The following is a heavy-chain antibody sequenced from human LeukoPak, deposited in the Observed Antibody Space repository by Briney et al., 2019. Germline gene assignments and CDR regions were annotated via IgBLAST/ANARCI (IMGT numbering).Heavy chain of an antibody. CDR1: GFTFSSYG. J-gene: IGHJ4*02. CDR3: ATLPVEMATIFEERPFDY. D-gene: IGHD5-24*01. Sequence: QPGGSLRLSCAASGFTFSSYGMSWVRQAPGKGLEWVSAISGSGGSTYYADSVKGRFTISRDNSKNTLYLQMNSLRAEDTAVYYCATLPVEMATIFEERPFDYWGQGTLVTVSS. CDR2: ISGSGGST. V-gene: IGHV3-23*01.